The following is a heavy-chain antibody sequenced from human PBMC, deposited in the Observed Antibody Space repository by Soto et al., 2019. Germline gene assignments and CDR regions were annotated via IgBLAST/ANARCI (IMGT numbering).Heavy chain of an antibody. Sequence: SVKVSCKASGGTFSSYAISWVRQAPGQGLEWMGGIIPIFGTANYAQKFQGRVTITADKSTSTAYMELSSLRSEDTAVYYCARDFWYSGSYPPDAFDIWGQGTMVTVSS. D-gene: IGHD1-26*01. CDR3: ARDFWYSGSYPPDAFDI. J-gene: IGHJ3*02. CDR2: IIPIFGTA. CDR1: GGTFSSYA. V-gene: IGHV1-69*06.